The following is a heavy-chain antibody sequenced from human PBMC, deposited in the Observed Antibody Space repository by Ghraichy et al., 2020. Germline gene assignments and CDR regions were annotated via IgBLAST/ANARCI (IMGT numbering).Heavy chain of an antibody. D-gene: IGHD4-11*01. CDR1: GFTFSDYY. V-gene: IGHV3-11*01. CDR2: ISSSGSTI. J-gene: IGHJ4*02. Sequence: GGSLRLSCAASGFTFSDYYMSWIRQAPGKGLEWVSYISSSGSTIYYADSVKGRFTISRDNAKNSLYLQMNSLRAEDTAVYYCARDGDYSNYDPLEVWGQGTLVTVSS. CDR3: ARDGDYSNYDPLEV.